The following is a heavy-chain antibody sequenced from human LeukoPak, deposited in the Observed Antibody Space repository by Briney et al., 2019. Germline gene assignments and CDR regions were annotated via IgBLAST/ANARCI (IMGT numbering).Heavy chain of an antibody. V-gene: IGHV3-30-3*01. Sequence: GGCLRLSCAASGFTFSSYAMHWVRQAPGKGLEWVAVISYDGSNKYYADSVKGRFTISRDNSKNTLYLQMNSLRGEDTAVYYCARDSRQNRYYYDSSGYSPVYWGQGTLVTVSS. J-gene: IGHJ4*02. CDR3: ARDSRQNRYYYDSSGYSPVY. CDR1: GFTFSSYA. CDR2: ISYDGSNK. D-gene: IGHD3-22*01.